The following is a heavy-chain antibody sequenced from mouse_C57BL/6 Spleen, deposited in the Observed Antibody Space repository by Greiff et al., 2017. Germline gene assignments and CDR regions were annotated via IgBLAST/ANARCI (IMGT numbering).Heavy chain of an antibody. D-gene: IGHD1-1*01. Sequence: QVQLKQSGAELARPGASVKLSCKASGYTFTSYGISWVKQRTGQGLEWIGEIYPRSGNTYYNEKFKGKATLTADKSSSTAYMELRSLTSEESAVYFCARPITTVVADWYFDVWGTGTTVTVSS. V-gene: IGHV1-81*01. CDR1: GYTFTSYG. CDR3: ARPITTVVADWYFDV. J-gene: IGHJ1*03. CDR2: IYPRSGNT.